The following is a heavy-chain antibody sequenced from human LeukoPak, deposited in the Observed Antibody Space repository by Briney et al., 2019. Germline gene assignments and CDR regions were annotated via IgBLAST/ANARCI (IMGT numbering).Heavy chain of an antibody. CDR3: ARATIIVVAPDY. D-gene: IGHD3-22*01. CDR2: INPSGGST. V-gene: IGHV1-46*03. Sequence: ASVKVSCKASGYTFTSYYMHWVRQAPGQGLEWMGIINPSGGSTIYAQKFQGRVTMTRDTSTSTVYMELSSLRSEDTAGYSCARATIIVVAPDYWGQGTLVTVSS. CDR1: GYTFTSYY. J-gene: IGHJ4*02.